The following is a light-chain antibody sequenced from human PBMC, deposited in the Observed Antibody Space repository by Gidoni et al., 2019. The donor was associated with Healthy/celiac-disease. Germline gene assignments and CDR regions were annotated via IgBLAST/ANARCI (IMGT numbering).Light chain of an antibody. V-gene: IGKV3-20*01. CDR2: GAS. Sequence: ATLSCRASQSVTSSQLAWYQQKPGQSPRFLIYGASARAPDTPDRFSGSGSGRDFTLTISRLEPEDFGVYYCHQYGSSPFTFGPXTKLDIK. CDR3: HQYGSSPFT. J-gene: IGKJ3*01. CDR1: QSVTSSQ.